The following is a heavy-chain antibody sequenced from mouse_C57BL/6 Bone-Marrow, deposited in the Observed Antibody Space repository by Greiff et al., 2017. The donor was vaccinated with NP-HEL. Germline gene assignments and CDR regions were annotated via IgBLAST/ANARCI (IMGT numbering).Heavy chain of an antibody. Sequence: QVQLQQSGPELVKPGASVKLSCKASGYTFTSYDINWVKQRPGQGLEWIGWIYPRDGSTTYNEKFKGKATLTVDTSSSTAYMELHSMTSEDAAVYFCARRIATACDYWGQGTTLTDSS. CDR3: ARRIATACDY. CDR2: IYPRDGST. V-gene: IGHV1-85*01. CDR1: GYTFTSYD. J-gene: IGHJ2*01. D-gene: IGHD1-2*01.